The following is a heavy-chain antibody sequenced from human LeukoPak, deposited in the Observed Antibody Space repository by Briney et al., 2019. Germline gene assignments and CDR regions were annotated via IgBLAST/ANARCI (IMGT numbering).Heavy chain of an antibody. CDR2: ISSSGSTV. CDR3: ARDAYFYDSSGYYDDY. D-gene: IGHD3-22*01. CDR1: GFTFSDYS. J-gene: IGHJ4*02. V-gene: IGHV3-11*01. Sequence: GGSLRLSCAASGFTFSDYSMSWIRQAPGKRLELVSYISSSGSTVYYADSVKGRFTISRDNAKNSLYLQMNSLRAEDTAVYYCARDAYFYDSSGYYDDYWGQGTLVTVSS.